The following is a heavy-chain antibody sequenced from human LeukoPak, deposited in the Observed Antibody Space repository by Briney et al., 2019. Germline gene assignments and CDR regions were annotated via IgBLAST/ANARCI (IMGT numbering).Heavy chain of an antibody. J-gene: IGHJ3*01. CDR1: GDSIGTYF. D-gene: IGHD4-11*01. CDR3: ARDYRRGAASDAFDV. V-gene: IGHV4-59*12. Sequence: SETLSLTCTVSGDSIGTYFWHWIRQPPGKGLEWMGYIYDRGTTAYNPSLKGRVTISVDTSKNQFSLKMTSVTAADTAVYFCARDYRRGAASDAFDVWGQGTMVTVSS. CDR2: IYDRGTT.